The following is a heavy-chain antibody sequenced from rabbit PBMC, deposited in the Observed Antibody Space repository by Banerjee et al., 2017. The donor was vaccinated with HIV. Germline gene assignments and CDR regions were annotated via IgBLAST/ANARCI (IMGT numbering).Heavy chain of an antibody. CDR3: ARGAFSPLGYFRL. J-gene: IGHJ4*01. V-gene: IGHV1S40*01. D-gene: IGHD3-1*01. CDR1: GFDFSSNA. Sequence: QSLEESGGDLVKPGASLTLTCTASGFDFSSNAMCWVRQAPGKGLEWLACIYGGSSGSTYYASWAKGRFTISKTSSTTVTLQMTSLTAADTATYFCARGAFSPLGYFRLWGQGTLVTVS. CDR2: IYGGSSGST.